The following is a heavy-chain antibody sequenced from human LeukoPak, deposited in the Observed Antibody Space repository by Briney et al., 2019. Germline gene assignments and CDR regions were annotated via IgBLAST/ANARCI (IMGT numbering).Heavy chain of an antibody. Sequence: SETLSLTCAVSGGSISSSNWWSWVRQPPGKGLEWIGEIYHSGSTNYNPSLKSRVTISVDKSKNQFSLKLSSVTAADTAVYYCARSDYWQLGPKTQYPPYYFDYWGQGTLVTVSS. CDR1: GGSISSSNW. CDR3: ARSDYWQLGPKTQYPPYYFDY. D-gene: IGHD6-13*01. CDR2: IYHSGST. V-gene: IGHV4-4*02. J-gene: IGHJ4*02.